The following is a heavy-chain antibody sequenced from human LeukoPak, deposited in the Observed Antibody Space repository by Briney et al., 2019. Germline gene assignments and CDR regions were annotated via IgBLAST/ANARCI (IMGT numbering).Heavy chain of an antibody. CDR3: ARFFGSGWWLEDSSDI. V-gene: IGHV4-34*01. Sequence: PSETLSLTCAVYGGSFSGYYWSWIRQPPGKGLEWIGEINHSGSTNYNPSLKSRVTISVDTSKNQFYLKVTSVTAADTAVYYCARFFGSGWWLEDSSDIWGQGTMVTVSS. CDR1: GGSFSGYY. D-gene: IGHD6-19*01. J-gene: IGHJ3*02. CDR2: INHSGST.